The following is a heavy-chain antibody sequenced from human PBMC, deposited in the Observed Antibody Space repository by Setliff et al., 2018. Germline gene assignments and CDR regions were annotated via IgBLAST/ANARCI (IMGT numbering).Heavy chain of an antibody. J-gene: IGHJ3*02. Sequence: GGSLRLSCAASGFTFSSYSMNWVRQAPGKGLEWVSSISSSSSYIYYADSVKGRFTISRDNAKNSLYLQMNSLRAEDTAVYYCAKERTAMVRGVIIYDAFDIWGQGTMVTVSS. V-gene: IGHV3-21*04. D-gene: IGHD3-10*01. CDR1: GFTFSSYS. CDR2: ISSSSSYI. CDR3: AKERTAMVRGVIIYDAFDI.